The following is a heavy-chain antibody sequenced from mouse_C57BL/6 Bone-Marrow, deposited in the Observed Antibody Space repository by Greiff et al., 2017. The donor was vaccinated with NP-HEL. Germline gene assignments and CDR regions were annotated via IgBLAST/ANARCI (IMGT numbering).Heavy chain of an antibody. Sequence: EVQLQESGAELVRPGASVKLSCTASGFNIKDDYMHWVKQRPEQGLEWIGWIDPENGDTEYASKFQGKATITADTSSNTAYLQLSSLTSEDTAVYYCTTEDGHYWGQRTTLTVSS. V-gene: IGHV14-4*01. D-gene: IGHD3-1*01. CDR2: IDPENGDT. J-gene: IGHJ2*01. CDR1: GFNIKDDY. CDR3: TTEDGHY.